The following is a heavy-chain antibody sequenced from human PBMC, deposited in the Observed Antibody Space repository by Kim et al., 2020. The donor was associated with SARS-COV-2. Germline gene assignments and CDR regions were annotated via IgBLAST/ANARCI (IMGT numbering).Heavy chain of an antibody. Sequence: AGSRKGRVTISRANSRNTLYVDMDSLSAQDTAIYYCAREGYASGTMGDFDYWGQGTLVTVSS. J-gene: IGHJ4*02. V-gene: IGHV3-30*01. CDR3: AREGYASGTMGDFDY. D-gene: IGHD3-10*01.